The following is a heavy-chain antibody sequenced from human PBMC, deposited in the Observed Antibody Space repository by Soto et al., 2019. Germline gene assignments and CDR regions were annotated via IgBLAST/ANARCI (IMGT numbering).Heavy chain of an antibody. CDR2: IYPGDSDT. CDR3: ARLLQYDFWSGYYFYFDY. V-gene: IGHV5-51*01. Sequence: GESLTISCKGSGYSFISYWIGWVRQMPGKGLEWMGIIYPGDSDTRYSPSFQGQVTISADKSISTAYLQWSSLKASDTAMYYCARLLQYDFWSGYYFYFDYCGQGTHVTVSS. CDR1: GYSFISYW. J-gene: IGHJ4*02. D-gene: IGHD3-3*01.